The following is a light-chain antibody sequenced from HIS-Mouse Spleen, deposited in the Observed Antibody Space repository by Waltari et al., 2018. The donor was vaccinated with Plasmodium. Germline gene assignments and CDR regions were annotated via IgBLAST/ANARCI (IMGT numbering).Light chain of an antibody. V-gene: IGLV2-14*01. CDR2: EVS. Sequence: QSALTQPASVSGSPGQSITISCTGTSSDVGGYNYVPWYQQHPGKATKRMIYEVSNRPSGVSNRFSGSKSGNTASLTISGLQAEDEADYYCSSYTSSSTLVFGTGTKVTVL. CDR1: SSDVGGYNY. J-gene: IGLJ1*01. CDR3: SSYTSSSTLV.